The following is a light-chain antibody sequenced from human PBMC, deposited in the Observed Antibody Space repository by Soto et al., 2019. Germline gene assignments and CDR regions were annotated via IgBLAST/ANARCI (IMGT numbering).Light chain of an antibody. J-gene: IGKJ1*01. CDR2: KAS. CDR1: QTISSW. CDR3: QHYNSYSEA. Sequence: DIQMTQSPSTLSGSVGDXVTITCRASQTISSWLAWYQQKPGKAPKLLIYKASTLKSGVPSRFSGSGSGTEFTLTISSLQPDDFATYYCQHYNSYSEAFGQGTKLDIK. V-gene: IGKV1-5*03.